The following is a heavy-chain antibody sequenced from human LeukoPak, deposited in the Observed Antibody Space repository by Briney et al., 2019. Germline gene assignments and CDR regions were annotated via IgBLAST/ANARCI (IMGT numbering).Heavy chain of an antibody. CDR3: ARGPYSLGAFDI. CDR1: GFTVSSTY. V-gene: IGHV3-53*01. CDR2: IYVGGNT. J-gene: IGHJ3*02. D-gene: IGHD3-16*02. Sequence: GGSLRLSCAASGFTVSSTYMSWVRQTPGKRLEWVSVIYVGGNTYYADSVKDRFTISRDNSKNTLYLQMNSLRAEDTAVYYCARGPYSLGAFDIWGQGTMVTVSS.